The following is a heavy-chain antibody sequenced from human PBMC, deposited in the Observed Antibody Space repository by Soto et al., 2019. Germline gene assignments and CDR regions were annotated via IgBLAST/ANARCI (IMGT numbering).Heavy chain of an antibody. CDR2: IFSSGST. Sequence: SETLSLTCTVSGGSINTFYWSWVRQPAGKGLEWIGRIFSSGSTSFNPSLESRVAMSVDTSKDHFSLNLSSVTAADMAVYYCAREGSYSAYNFAHGIQLWSFDFWGQGALVTVSS. D-gene: IGHD5-12*01. J-gene: IGHJ4*02. CDR3: AREGSYSAYNFAHGIQLWSFDF. CDR1: GGSINTFY. V-gene: IGHV4-4*07.